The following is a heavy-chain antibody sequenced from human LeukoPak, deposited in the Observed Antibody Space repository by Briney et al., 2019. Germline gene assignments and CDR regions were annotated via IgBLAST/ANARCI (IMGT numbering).Heavy chain of an antibody. CDR3: ARQGGLGNFDY. V-gene: IGHV1-69*05. D-gene: IGHD3/OR15-3a*01. J-gene: IGHJ4*02. CDR1: GGTFSSYA. CDR2: IIPIFGTA. Sequence: GASVKVSCKASGGTFSSYAISWVRQAPGQGLEWMGGIIPIFGTANYAQKFQGRVTITTDESTSTAYMELSSLRSDDTAVYYCARQGGLGNFDYWGQGTLVTVSS.